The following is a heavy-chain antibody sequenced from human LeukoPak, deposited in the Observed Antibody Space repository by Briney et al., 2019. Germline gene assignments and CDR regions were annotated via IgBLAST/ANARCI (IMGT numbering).Heavy chain of an antibody. J-gene: IGHJ4*02. CDR3: TRSGSGYYDILTGYVYFDY. CDR1: GFTFSSYA. Sequence: PGGSLRLSCAASGFTFSSYAMSWVRQAPGKGLEWVSGIGASGDSTYYADSVKGRFTISRDNSKNTLYLQMNSLRAEDTAVYYCTRSGSGYYDILTGYVYFDYWGQGTLVTVSS. CDR2: IGASGDST. V-gene: IGHV3-23*01. D-gene: IGHD3-9*01.